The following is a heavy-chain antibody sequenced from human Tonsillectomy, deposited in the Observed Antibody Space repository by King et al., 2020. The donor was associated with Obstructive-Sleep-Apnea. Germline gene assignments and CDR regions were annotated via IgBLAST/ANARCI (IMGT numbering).Heavy chain of an antibody. CDR3: ARDGDGGYNDGRFDP. D-gene: IGHD5-24*01. CDR1: GGTFSSYA. CDR2: IIPIFGTA. J-gene: IGHJ5*02. V-gene: IGHV1-69*12. Sequence: VQLVQSGAEVKKPGSSVKVSCKASGGTFSSYAISWVRQAPGQGLEWMGGIIPIFGTANYAQKFQGRVTITADESTSTAYMELSSLGSEDTAGYYCARDGDGGYNDGRFDPWGQGTLVTVSS.